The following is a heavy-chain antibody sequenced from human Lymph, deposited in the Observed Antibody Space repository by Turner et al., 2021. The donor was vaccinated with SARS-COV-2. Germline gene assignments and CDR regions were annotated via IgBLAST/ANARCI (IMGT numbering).Heavy chain of an antibody. Sequence: EVQLVATGGGLIQPGGSLRLSCAASGIIVSRNYMNWVRQAPVKGLEWVSVIYSGGTTYYADSVKGRFTISRDNSKNTLYLQMNSLRVEDTAVYYCARDLGTYGMDVWGQGTTVTVSS. V-gene: IGHV3-53*02. CDR2: IYSGGTT. J-gene: IGHJ6*02. D-gene: IGHD6-13*01. CDR3: ARDLGTYGMDV. CDR1: GIIVSRNY.